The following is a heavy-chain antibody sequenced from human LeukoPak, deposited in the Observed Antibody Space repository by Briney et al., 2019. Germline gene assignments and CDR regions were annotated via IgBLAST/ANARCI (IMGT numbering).Heavy chain of an antibody. D-gene: IGHD3-22*01. Sequence: ASVKVSCKASGGTFSSYAISWVRQAPGQGLEWIGGIIPIFGTANYAQKFQGRVTITADESTSTAYMELSSLRSEDTAVYYCARSGITMIVVVRPNWFDPWGQGTLVTVSS. CDR2: IIPIFGTA. CDR1: GGTFSSYA. CDR3: ARSGITMIVVVRPNWFDP. V-gene: IGHV1-69*13. J-gene: IGHJ5*02.